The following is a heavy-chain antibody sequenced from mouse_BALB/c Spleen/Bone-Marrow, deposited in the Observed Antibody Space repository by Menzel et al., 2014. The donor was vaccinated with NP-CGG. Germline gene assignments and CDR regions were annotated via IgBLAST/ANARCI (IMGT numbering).Heavy chain of an antibody. Sequence: EVQLQQSGAELVKPGASVKLSCTASGFNIKDTYMHWVKQRPEQGLEWIGRIDPANGNTKYDPKFQGKATITAGTSSNTAYLQLSSLTSEDTAVYYCALYYYGSSGFAYWGQGTLVTVSA. J-gene: IGHJ3*01. V-gene: IGHV14-3*02. D-gene: IGHD1-1*01. CDR3: ALYYYGSSGFAY. CDR1: GFNIKDTY. CDR2: IDPANGNT.